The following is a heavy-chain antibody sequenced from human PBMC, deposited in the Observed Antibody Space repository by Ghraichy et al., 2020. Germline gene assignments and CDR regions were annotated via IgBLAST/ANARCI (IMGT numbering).Heavy chain of an antibody. Sequence: ASVKVSCKPSGYSFPSHGISWVRQAPGQGLEWMGWISAYNGDTNYARKFQWRVTMTTDTATSTAYMELRSLRSDDTAIYYCARYWLAHYDDGSGYFTGLDYWGQGTLVTVSS. CDR1: GYSFPSHG. CDR2: ISAYNGDT. CDR3: ARYWLAHYDDGSGYFTGLDY. J-gene: IGHJ4*02. V-gene: IGHV1-18*01. D-gene: IGHD3-22*01.